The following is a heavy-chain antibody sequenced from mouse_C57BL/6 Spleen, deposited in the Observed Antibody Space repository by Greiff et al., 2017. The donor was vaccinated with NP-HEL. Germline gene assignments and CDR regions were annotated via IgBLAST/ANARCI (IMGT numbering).Heavy chain of an antibody. J-gene: IGHJ2*01. CDR3: ARESDYYGSSDY. Sequence: VKLMESGPELVKPGASVKISCKASGYAFSSSWMNWVKQRPGKGLEWIGRIYPGDGDTNYIGKFKGKATLTADKSSSTAYMQLSSLTSEDSAVYFCARESDYYGSSDYWGQGTTLTVSS. D-gene: IGHD1-1*01. CDR2: IYPGDGDT. CDR1: GYAFSSSW. V-gene: IGHV1-82*01.